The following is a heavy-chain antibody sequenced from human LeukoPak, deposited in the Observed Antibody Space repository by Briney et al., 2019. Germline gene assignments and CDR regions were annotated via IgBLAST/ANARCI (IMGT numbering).Heavy chain of an antibody. CDR2: MRSKADGGTT. CDR3: TTTQPFSIAVAGTRLDY. D-gene: IGHD6-19*01. CDR1: GLTFIHAW. J-gene: IGHJ4*02. Sequence: GGSLRLSCAASGLTFIHAWMSWVRQAPGKGREWVGRMRSKADGGTTDYAAPVKGRFTISRDDSKNTLYLQMNSLQSEDTAVYYCTTTQPFSIAVAGTRLDYWGQGTLVTVSS. V-gene: IGHV3-15*01.